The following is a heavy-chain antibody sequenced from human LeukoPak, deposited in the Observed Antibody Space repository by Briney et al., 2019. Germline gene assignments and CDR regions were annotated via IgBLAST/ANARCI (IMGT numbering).Heavy chain of an antibody. CDR2: ISAYNGNT. CDR3: ARDLIVPAAPYYFDY. Sequence: GASVKVSCKASGYTFTSYGISWVRQAPGQGLEWMGWISAYNGNTNYAQKLQGRITMTTDTSTSTAYMELRSLRSDDTAVYYCARDLIVPAAPYYFDYWGPGTLVTVSS. J-gene: IGHJ4*02. CDR1: GYTFTSYG. D-gene: IGHD2-2*01. V-gene: IGHV1-18*04.